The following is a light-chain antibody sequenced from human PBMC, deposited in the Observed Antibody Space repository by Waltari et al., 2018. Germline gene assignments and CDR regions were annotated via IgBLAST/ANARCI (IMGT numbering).Light chain of an antibody. CDR2: DDN. Sequence: NSLLTQPHSVSESPGKTVTLSCTRTSDSIASNYVQWYQQRPGSAPTTVIFDDNQRTSGVPDRFSASIDTSSTSASLAISGLKTEDEAVYYGQSYDSDEGVVFGGGTKLTVL. V-gene: IGLV6-57*03. CDR1: SDSIASNY. CDR3: QSYDSDEGVV. J-gene: IGLJ2*01.